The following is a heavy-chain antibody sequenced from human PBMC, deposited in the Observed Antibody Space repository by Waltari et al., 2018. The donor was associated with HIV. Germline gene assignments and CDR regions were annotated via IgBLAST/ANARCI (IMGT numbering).Heavy chain of an antibody. CDR2: IYTSGST. CDR1: GGSINGGSYY. J-gene: IGHJ4*02. CDR3: ARDLRD. Sequence: QVQLQESGPGLVKPYQTLSLTCTVSGGSINGGSYYWSWLRQPAGKGLEWIGRIYTSGSTNYNPALKSRVTISVDTSKNQFSLKLTSVTAADTAVYYCARDLRDWGQGTLVTVSS. V-gene: IGHV4-61*02.